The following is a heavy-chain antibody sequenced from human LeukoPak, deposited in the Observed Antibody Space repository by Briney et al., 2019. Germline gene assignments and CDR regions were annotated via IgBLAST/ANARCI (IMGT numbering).Heavy chain of an antibody. D-gene: IGHD3-22*01. CDR1: GYTLTSYG. CDR3: ARDRVTMIVVVGLSNAFDI. V-gene: IGHV1-18*01. CDR2: ISAYNGNT. J-gene: IGHJ3*02. Sequence: GASVKVSCKASGYTLTSYGISWVRQAPGQGLEWMGWISAYNGNTNYAQKFQGRVTMTTDTSTSTAYMELTSLRSDDTAVYYCARDRVTMIVVVGLSNAFDIWGQGTMVTVSS.